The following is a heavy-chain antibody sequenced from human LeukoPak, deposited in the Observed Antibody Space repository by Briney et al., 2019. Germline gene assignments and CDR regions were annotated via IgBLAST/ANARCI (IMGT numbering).Heavy chain of an antibody. Sequence: GESLKISCKGSGYSFTSYWIGWVRQMPGKALEWMGIIYPGDSDTRYSPSFQGQVTISADKSISTAYLQWSSLKASDTAMYYCARPHSGCYSDDAFDIWGQGTMVTVSS. D-gene: IGHD2-15*01. CDR2: IYPGDSDT. CDR1: GYSFTSYW. V-gene: IGHV5-51*01. J-gene: IGHJ3*02. CDR3: ARPHSGCYSDDAFDI.